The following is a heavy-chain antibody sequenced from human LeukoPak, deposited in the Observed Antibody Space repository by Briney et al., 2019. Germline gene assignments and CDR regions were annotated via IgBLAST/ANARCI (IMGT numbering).Heavy chain of an antibody. Sequence: GRSLRLSCVASGILVSSNYMSWVRQAPGQGLDWVSFIDSTGSTYYADSVKGRFTISRDNSRNTLYLQMNSLRVEDTAVYYCARRERLGYSYGRGTLDIWGQGTMVTVSS. CDR3: ARRERLGYSYGRGTLDI. D-gene: IGHD5-18*01. CDR2: IDSTGST. J-gene: IGHJ3*02. V-gene: IGHV3-66*01. CDR1: GILVSSNY.